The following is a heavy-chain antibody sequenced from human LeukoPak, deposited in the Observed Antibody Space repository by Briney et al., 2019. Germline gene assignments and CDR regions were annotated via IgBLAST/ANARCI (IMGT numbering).Heavy chain of an antibody. CDR2: IYYSGST. J-gene: IGHJ6*03. Sequence: SETLSLTCTVSGGSIRSYYWSWIRQPPGKGLEWIGYIYYSGSTNYNPSLKSRVTISVDTSKNQFSLKLRSVTAADTAVYYCARETSQKGAHYMDVWGKGTTVTISS. D-gene: IGHD3-16*01. CDR1: GGSIRSYY. CDR3: ARETSQKGAHYMDV. V-gene: IGHV4-59*01.